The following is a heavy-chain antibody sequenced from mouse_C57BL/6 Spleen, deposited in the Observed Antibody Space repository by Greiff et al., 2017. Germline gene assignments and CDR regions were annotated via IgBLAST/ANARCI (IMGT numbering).Heavy chain of an antibody. D-gene: IGHD1-1*01. J-gene: IGHJ2*01. CDR3: ARGYYGSSTRYFDY. CDR1: GYTFTSYW. CDR2: IYPGSGST. Sequence: QVHVKQPGAELVKPGASVKMSCKASGYTFTSYWITWVKQRPGQGLEWIGDIYPGSGSTNYNEKFKSKATLTVDTSSSTAYMQLSSLTSEDSAVYYCARGYYGSSTRYFDYWGQGTTLTVSS. V-gene: IGHV1-55*01.